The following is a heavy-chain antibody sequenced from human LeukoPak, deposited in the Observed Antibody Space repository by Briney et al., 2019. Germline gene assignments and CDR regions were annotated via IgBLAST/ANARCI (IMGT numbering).Heavy chain of an antibody. CDR3: ARERVDGDTNWFDP. Sequence: ASVKVSCKASGYTFTGYYMHWVRQAPGQGLEWMGWINPNSGGTNYAQKFQGRVTMTRDTSISTAYMELSRLRSDDTAVYYCARERVDGDTNWFDPWGQGTLVTVSS. CDR2: INPNSGGT. D-gene: IGHD4-17*01. J-gene: IGHJ5*02. CDR1: GYTFTGYY. V-gene: IGHV1-2*02.